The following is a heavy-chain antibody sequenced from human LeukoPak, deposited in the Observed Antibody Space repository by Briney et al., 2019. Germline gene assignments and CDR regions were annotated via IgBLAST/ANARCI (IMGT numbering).Heavy chain of an antibody. CDR2: INPNTGGS. J-gene: IGHJ3*02. CDR3: ARSRLWSPRDAFDI. D-gene: IGHD3-16*01. Sequence: ASVRVSCKASGYTFTAYYIHWVRQAPGQGLEWMAWINPNTGGSKYAQKFQGRVTMTRDTSISTAYMELSRLTSDDTAVYYCARSRLWSPRDAFDIWGRGTMVTVSS. CDR1: GYTFTAYY. V-gene: IGHV1-2*02.